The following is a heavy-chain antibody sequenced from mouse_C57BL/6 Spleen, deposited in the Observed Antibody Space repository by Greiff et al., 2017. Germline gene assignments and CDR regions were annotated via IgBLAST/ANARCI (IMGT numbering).Heavy chain of an antibody. CDR2: IRSKSSNYAT. CDR3: VREVYYGSSPWYFDV. CDR1: GFTFNTYA. J-gene: IGHJ1*03. Sequence: EVQVVESGGGLVQPKGSLKLSCAASGFTFNTYAMHWVRQAPGKGLEWVARIRSKSSNYATYYADSVKDRFTISRDDSQSMLYLQMNNLKTEDTAMYYCVREVYYGSSPWYFDVWGTGTTVTVSS. V-gene: IGHV10-3*01. D-gene: IGHD1-1*01.